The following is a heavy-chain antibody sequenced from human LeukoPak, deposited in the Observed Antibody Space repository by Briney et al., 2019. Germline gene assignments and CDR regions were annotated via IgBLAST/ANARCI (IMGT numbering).Heavy chain of an antibody. CDR3: ARANFGVHYYYGLDV. CDR2: IKSDGITI. D-gene: IGHD3-3*01. V-gene: IGHV3-74*01. CDR1: GFTFSNYM. Sequence: GGSLRLSCAASGFTFSNYMMHWVRQAPGKGLVWVSRIKSDGITITYADSVKGRFTVSRDNAKNSLYLQMNSLRAEDTAVYYCARANFGVHYYYGLDVWGQGTTVTVSS. J-gene: IGHJ6*02.